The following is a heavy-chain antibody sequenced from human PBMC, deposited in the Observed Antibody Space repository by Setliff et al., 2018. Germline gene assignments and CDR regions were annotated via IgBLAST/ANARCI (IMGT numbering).Heavy chain of an antibody. Sequence: SETLSLTCIVSGDSISGYLWSWIRQAPGKGLEWIGYIQKRGSTTTKYNPSLGSRISMSIDTSKNQFSLQLSSVSDGDTAVYYCARDQFSSGWYGPPESYFDCWGQGIQVTVSS. J-gene: IGHJ4*02. CDR2: IQKRGSTTT. CDR1: GDSISGYL. CDR3: ARDQFSSGWYGPPESYFDC. D-gene: IGHD6-19*01. V-gene: IGHV4-59*01.